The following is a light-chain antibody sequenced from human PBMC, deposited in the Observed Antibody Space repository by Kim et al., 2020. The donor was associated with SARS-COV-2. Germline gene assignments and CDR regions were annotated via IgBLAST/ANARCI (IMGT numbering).Light chain of an antibody. Sequence: ASVGDRVTSTCRASQSISSWLAWYQQKPGKAPKLLIYKASSLESGVPSRFSGSGSGTEFTLTISSLQPDDFATYYCQQYNSYPWTFGQGTKVDIK. J-gene: IGKJ1*01. CDR2: KAS. CDR1: QSISSW. V-gene: IGKV1-5*03. CDR3: QQYNSYPWT.